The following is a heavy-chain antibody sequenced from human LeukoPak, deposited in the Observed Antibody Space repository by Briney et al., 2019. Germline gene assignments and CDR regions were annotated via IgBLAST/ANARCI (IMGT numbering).Heavy chain of an antibody. V-gene: IGHV4-59*08. D-gene: IGHD5-24*01. CDR1: VHFVSSHY. Sequence: VTLSLMCSLSVHFVSSHYWNWIRQPRGKGREWIEHVYYRGSANHKPPRESRVTISLYTSTNQFSLKLSTGTAADTAVYYCARRRDGYNCYYFDYGGQGTLVTVSS. J-gene: IGHJ4*02. CDR2: VYYRGSA. CDR3: ARRRDGYNCYYFDY.